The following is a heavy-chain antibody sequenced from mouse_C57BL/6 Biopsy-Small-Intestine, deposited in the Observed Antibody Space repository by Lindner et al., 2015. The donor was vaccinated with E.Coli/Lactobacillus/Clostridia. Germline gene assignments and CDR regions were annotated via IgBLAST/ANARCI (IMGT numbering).Heavy chain of an antibody. V-gene: IGHV1-18*01. CDR3: ARRKPGEVGFYTFDF. CDR1: GYTFTDYY. J-gene: IGHJ3*01. Sequence: SVKVSCKTSGYTFTDYYMHWVRQTPGQGLGWMGHINPNTGATNYAQKFQGRVIMTRDTSISTAYMDLSRLGSDDTALYFCARRKPGEVGFYTFDFWGQGTMVTVSS. D-gene: IGHD1-2*01. CDR2: INPNTGAT.